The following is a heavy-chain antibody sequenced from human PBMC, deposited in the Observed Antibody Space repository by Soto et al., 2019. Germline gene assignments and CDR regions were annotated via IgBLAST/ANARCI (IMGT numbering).Heavy chain of an antibody. CDR1: GYTFTSYG. J-gene: IGHJ4*02. V-gene: IGHV1-18*01. D-gene: IGHD3-22*01. CDR3: ARAYYDSSGYYYFLDY. Sequence: ASVKVSCKASGYTFTSYGIIWVRQAPGQGLEWMGWISAYNGNTNYAQKLQGRVTMTTDTSTSTAYMELRSLRSDDTAVYYCARAYYDSSGYYYFLDYWGQGTLVTVSS. CDR2: ISAYNGNT.